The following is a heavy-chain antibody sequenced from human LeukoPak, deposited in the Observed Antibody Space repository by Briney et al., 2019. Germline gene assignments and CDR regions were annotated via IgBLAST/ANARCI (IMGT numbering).Heavy chain of an antibody. CDR1: GFTFSSYA. J-gene: IGHJ4*02. D-gene: IGHD6-19*01. V-gene: IGHV3-30*04. CDR3: ARDGAVAPFDY. CDR2: ISYDGSNK. Sequence: GGSLRLSCAASGFTFSSYAMHWVRQAPGKGLEWVAVISYDGSNKYYADSVKGRFTISRGNSKNTLYLQMNSLRAEDTAVYYCARDGAVAPFDYWGQGTLVTVSS.